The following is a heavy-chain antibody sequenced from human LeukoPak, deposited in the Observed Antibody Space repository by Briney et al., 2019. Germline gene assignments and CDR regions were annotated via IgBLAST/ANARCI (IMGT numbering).Heavy chain of an antibody. V-gene: IGHV3-23*01. J-gene: IGHJ4*02. CDR2: ISGSGDST. Sequence: GGSLRLSCAASGFTFSSHSMTWVRQAPGKGLEWVSAISGSGDSTYYGDSVKGRFTISRDNSKNTLYLQMNSLRAEDTAVYYCAKTRPLDSSSWSHGDYWGQGTLVTVSS. CDR1: GFTFSSHS. CDR3: AKTRPLDSSSWSHGDY. D-gene: IGHD6-13*01.